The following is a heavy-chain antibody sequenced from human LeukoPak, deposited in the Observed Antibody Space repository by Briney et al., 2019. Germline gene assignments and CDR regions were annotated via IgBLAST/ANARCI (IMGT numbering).Heavy chain of an antibody. D-gene: IGHD7-27*01. CDR3: ARETGSYLGY. CDR2: ISYDGSNK. V-gene: IGHV3-30*03. CDR1: GFTFSSYG. J-gene: IGHJ4*02. Sequence: GRSLRLSCAASGFTFSSYGMHWVRQAPGKGLEWVAVISYDGSNKYYADSVKGRFTISRDNSKNTLYLQMNSLRAEDTAVYYCARETGSYLGYWGQGTLVTVSS.